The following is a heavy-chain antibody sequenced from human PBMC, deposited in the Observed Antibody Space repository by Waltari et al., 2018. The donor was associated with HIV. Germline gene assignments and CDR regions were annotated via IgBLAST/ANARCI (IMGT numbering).Heavy chain of an antibody. V-gene: IGHV3-33*01. CDR2: IWYDGSNK. CDR1: GFTFSSYG. D-gene: IGHD4-17*01. CDR3: ARDPYGDGDAFDI. Sequence: QVQLVESGGGVVQPGRSLRLSCAASGFTFSSYGMHWVRKAPGKGLEWVAVIWYDGSNKYYADSVKGRFTISRDNSKNTLYLQMNSLRAEDTAVYYCARDPYGDGDAFDIWGQGTMVTVSS. J-gene: IGHJ3*02.